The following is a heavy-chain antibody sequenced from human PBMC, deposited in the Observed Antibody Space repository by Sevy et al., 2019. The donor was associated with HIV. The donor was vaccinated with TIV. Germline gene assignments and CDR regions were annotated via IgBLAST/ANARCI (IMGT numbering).Heavy chain of an antibody. J-gene: IGHJ3*02. CDR1: GFTFSDYS. Sequence: GGSLRLSCVASGFTFSDYSVNWVRQAPGKGLEWVSSISGSSFYIYYADSVKGRFTISRDNAKNSLYLQMISLRADDTAVYYCARATGTEALDAFDIWGQGTLVTVSS. D-gene: IGHD1-1*01. V-gene: IGHV3-21*01. CDR3: ARATGTEALDAFDI. CDR2: ISGSSFYI.